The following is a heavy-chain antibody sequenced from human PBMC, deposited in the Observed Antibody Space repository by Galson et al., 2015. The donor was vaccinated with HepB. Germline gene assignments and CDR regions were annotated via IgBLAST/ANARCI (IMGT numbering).Heavy chain of an antibody. D-gene: IGHD3-3*01. CDR3: ARADSVFGYFDF. CDR1: GGSISSYY. Sequence: SETLSLTCTVSGGSISSYYWSWIRQPPGKGLEWIGYIYYSGSTNYNPSLKSRVTMSVDTSRNHFSLKLSSVTAADTAVYFCARADSVFGYFDFWGQGTLVTVSS. J-gene: IGHJ4*02. CDR2: IYYSGST. V-gene: IGHV4-59*01.